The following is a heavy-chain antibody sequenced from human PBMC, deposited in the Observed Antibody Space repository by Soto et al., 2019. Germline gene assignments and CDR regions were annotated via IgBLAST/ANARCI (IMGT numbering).Heavy chain of an antibody. Sequence: GGSLRLSCAASGFTFSSYGMHWVRQAPGKGLEWVAVIWYDGSNKYYADSVKGRFTISRDNSKNTLYLQMNSLRAEDTAVYYCARDLGLTRLDYWGQGTLVTVSS. V-gene: IGHV3-33*01. D-gene: IGHD1-1*01. CDR3: ARDLGLTRLDY. J-gene: IGHJ4*02. CDR2: IWYDGSNK. CDR1: GFTFSSYG.